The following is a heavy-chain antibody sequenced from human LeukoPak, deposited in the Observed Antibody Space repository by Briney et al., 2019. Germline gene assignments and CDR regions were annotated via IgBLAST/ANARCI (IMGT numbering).Heavy chain of an antibody. D-gene: IGHD6-19*01. V-gene: IGHV3-21*01. CDR2: ISSSSSYI. Sequence: GGSLRLSCAASGFTFSSYSVNWVRQAPGKGLEWVSSISSSSSYIYYADSVKGRFTISRDNANHSLYLQMSSLRAEDTAVYYCAREKAVAGLEGIDYWGQGTLVTVSS. CDR1: GFTFSSYS. J-gene: IGHJ4*02. CDR3: AREKAVAGLEGIDY.